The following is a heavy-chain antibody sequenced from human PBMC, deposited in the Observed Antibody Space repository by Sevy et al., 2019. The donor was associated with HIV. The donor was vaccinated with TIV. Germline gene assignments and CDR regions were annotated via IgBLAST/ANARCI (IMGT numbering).Heavy chain of an antibody. CDR1: GYSFTSYW. CDR2: IYPGNSDT. Sequence: GESLKISCKGSGYSFTSYWIGWVRQMPGKGLEWKGIIYPGNSDTRHSPSFQGQVTISADKSISTAYLQWSSLKASDTATYYCASSENGYSSDAFDIWGQGTMVTVSS. D-gene: IGHD4-4*01. J-gene: IGHJ3*02. CDR3: ASSENGYSSDAFDI. V-gene: IGHV5-51*01.